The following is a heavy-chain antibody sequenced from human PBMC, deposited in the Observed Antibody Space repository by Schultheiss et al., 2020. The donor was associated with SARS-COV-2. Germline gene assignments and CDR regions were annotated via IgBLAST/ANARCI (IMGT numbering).Heavy chain of an antibody. V-gene: IGHV3-33*01. Sequence: GGSLRLSCAASGFTFSSYGMHWVRQAPGKGLEWVAVIWYDGSNNFYADSVKGRFTISRDNSKNTLYLQMNSLRAEDTAVYYCARGAIAAAGTFVDYWGQGTLVTVSS. D-gene: IGHD6-13*01. CDR1: GFTFSSYG. CDR2: IWYDGSNN. CDR3: ARGAIAAAGTFVDY. J-gene: IGHJ4*02.